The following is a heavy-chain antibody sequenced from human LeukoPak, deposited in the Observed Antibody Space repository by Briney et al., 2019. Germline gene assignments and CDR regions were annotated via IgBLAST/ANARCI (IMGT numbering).Heavy chain of an antibody. V-gene: IGHV3-74*03. CDR1: GFSFNSYW. CDR3: AKGLYGDTFLNWFDP. J-gene: IGHJ5*02. D-gene: IGHD2-21*01. CDR2: INGDERST. Sequence: PGGSLRLSCAASGFSFNSYWMHWVRQAPGKGLVWVSHINGDERSTTYADSVKGRFTISRDNAKNTLYLEMNSLRAEDTAVYYCAKGLYGDTFLNWFDPWGQGTLVTVSS.